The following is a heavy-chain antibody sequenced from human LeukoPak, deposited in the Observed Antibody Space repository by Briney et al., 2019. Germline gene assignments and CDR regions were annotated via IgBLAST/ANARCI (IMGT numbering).Heavy chain of an antibody. Sequence: ASVKVSCKASGYTFGGYYLQWVRQAPGRGLEWMGWLNPNSGGTNYAQKFQGRVTMTRDTSISTAYMELTRLGSDDTAVYYCARDGDGYNLGYWGQGTLVTVSS. CDR2: LNPNSGGT. CDR1: GYTFGGYY. J-gene: IGHJ4*02. V-gene: IGHV1-2*02. D-gene: IGHD5-24*01. CDR3: ARDGDGYNLGY.